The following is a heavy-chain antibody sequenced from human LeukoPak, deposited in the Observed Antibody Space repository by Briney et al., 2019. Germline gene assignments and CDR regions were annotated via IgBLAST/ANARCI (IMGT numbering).Heavy chain of an antibody. CDR2: IKQDGSEK. D-gene: IGHD6-13*01. CDR3: ARGGYTSSWYWLY. J-gene: IGHJ4*02. V-gene: IGHV3-7*01. Sequence: PGGSLRLSCAASGFTFSSYWMSWVRQAPGKGLEWVANIKQDGSEKYYVDSVKGRFTISRDNAKNSLYLQMNSLGAEDTAVYYCARGGYTSSWYWLYWGQGTLVTVSS. CDR1: GFTFSSYW.